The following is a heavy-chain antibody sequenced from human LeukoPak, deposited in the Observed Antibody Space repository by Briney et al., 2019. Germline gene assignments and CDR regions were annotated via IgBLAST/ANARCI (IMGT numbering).Heavy chain of an antibody. J-gene: IGHJ5*02. CDR1: GGSISSYY. CDR3: ARDRYGDYVPAWFDP. Sequence: PSETLSLTCTVSGGSISSYYWNWIRQSPGKGLEWIGYIYYSGSTNYNPSLKSRVTISVDTSKNHFSLKLSSVTAADTAVYYCARDRYGDYVPAWFDPWGQGTLVTVSS. CDR2: IYYSGST. V-gene: IGHV4-59*12. D-gene: IGHD4-17*01.